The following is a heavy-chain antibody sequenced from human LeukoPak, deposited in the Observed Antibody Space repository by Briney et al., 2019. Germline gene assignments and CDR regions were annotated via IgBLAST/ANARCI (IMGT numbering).Heavy chain of an antibody. D-gene: IGHD6-19*01. Sequence: PGGSLRLSCAASGFNFHSYGMHWVRQAPGKGLDWVAFVRYDGSIQYYADSVKGRFAISRDNSKDTVSLQMNSLRPEDTAVYYCGEGSSTSACPDYWGQGTLVTASS. CDR2: VRYDGSIQ. CDR3: GEGSSTSACPDY. CDR1: GFNFHSYG. J-gene: IGHJ4*02. V-gene: IGHV3-30*02.